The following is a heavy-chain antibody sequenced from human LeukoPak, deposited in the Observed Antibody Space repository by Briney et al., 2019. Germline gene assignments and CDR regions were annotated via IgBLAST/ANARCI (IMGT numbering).Heavy chain of an antibody. CDR2: IYYSGST. D-gene: IGHD2-2*02. CDR3: ARGGCSSTSCYMRY. CDR1: GGSISSSSYY. Sequence: SETLSLTCTVSGGSISSSSYYWGWIRQPPGKGLEWIGSIYYSGSTYYNPSLKSRVTISVDTSKNQFSLKLSSVTAADTAVYYCARGGCSSTSCYMRYWGQGTLVTVSS. V-gene: IGHV4-39*07. J-gene: IGHJ4*02.